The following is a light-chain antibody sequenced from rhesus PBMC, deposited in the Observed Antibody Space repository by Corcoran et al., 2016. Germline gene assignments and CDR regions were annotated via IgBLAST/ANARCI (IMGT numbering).Light chain of an antibody. CDR1: LILSNN. CDR3: LQTSNWPRT. J-gene: IGKJ1*01. V-gene: IGKV3-24*04. Sequence: EVVMAQSPATLALSPGERATLSCRASLILSNNLAWYQQRPGQAPRLLIHGASNRATGVPDRFRGSGSGTDFTPTISSLEPEDVGVYFCLQTSNWPRTFGQGTKVEI. CDR2: GAS.